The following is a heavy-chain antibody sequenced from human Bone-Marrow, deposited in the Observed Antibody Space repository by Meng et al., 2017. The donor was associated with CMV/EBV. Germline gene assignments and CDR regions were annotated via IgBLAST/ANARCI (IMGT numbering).Heavy chain of an antibody. CDR3: AKAGVYCSGGSCYSSGYFDY. D-gene: IGHD2-15*01. Sequence: GESLKISCAASGFTFSNYAMHWVRQAPGKGLEYVSAISTNGGKTYYADSVKGRFTISRDNSKNTLYLQMNSLRAEDTAVYYCAKAGVYCSGGSCYSSGYFDYWGQGTLVTVYS. CDR1: GFTFSNYA. J-gene: IGHJ4*02. V-gene: IGHV3-64*02. CDR2: ISTNGGKT.